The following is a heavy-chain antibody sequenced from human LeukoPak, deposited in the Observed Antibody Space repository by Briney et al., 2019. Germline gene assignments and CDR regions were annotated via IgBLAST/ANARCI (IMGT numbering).Heavy chain of an antibody. CDR2: ISYDGSNK. CDR1: GFTFSSYG. J-gene: IGHJ4*02. V-gene: IGHV3-30*03. D-gene: IGHD4-11*01. Sequence: GRCLRLSCAASGFTFSSYGMHWVRQAPGKGLEWVAVISYDGSNKYYADSVKGRFTISRDNSKNTLYLQMNSLRAEDTAVYYCVSTRFDYWGQGTLVIVSS. CDR3: VSTRFDY.